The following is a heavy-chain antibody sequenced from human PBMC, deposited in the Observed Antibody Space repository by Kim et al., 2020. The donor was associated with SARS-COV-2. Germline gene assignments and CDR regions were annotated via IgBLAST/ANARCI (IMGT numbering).Heavy chain of an antibody. CDR1: GYTFPTYG. D-gene: IGHD6-6*01. CDR3: ATATSIAGRFAS. Sequence: ASVKVSCKASGYTFPTYGFTWVRQAPGQGLEWVGWISAYTGTTNYAQSHQGIVTMTTDTSTGTAYMELRSLRSNDTAVYYCATATSIAGRFASWGQGTLVTVSS. V-gene: IGHV1-18*01. J-gene: IGHJ5*01. CDR2: ISAYTGTT.